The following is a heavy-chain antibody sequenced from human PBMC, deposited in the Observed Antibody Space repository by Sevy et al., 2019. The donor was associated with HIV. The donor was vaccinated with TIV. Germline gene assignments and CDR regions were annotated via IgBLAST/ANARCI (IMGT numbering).Heavy chain of an antibody. CDR2: IYYSGST. CDR3: ARDRRYCSGGSCYSRGAFDI. Sequence: SETLSLTCTVSGGSISSYYWSWIRQPPGKGLEWIGYIYYSGSTNYNPSLKSRVTISVDTSKNQFSLKLSSVTAVDTAVYYCARDRRYCSGGSCYSRGAFDIWGQGTMVTVSS. CDR1: GGSISSYY. J-gene: IGHJ3*02. D-gene: IGHD2-15*01. V-gene: IGHV4-59*01.